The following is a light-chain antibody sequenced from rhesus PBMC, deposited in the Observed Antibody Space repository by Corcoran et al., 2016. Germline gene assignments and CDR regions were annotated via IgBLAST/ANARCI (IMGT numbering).Light chain of an antibody. J-gene: IGKJ2*01. CDR2: GAT. CDR3: QQYYNLHS. Sequence: EIVMTQSPATLSLSPGERATLSCRASQRVSSDVAWYQQKPEQAPRLRIYGATSRATANPDRFSGSGSGTDFPLIISSLEPEVVGLSYCQQYYNLHSFGQGTKVEIK. V-gene: IGKV3S9*01. CDR1: QRVSSD.